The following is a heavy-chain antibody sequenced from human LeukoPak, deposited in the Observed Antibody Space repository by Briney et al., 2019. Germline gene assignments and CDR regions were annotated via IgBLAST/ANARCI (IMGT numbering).Heavy chain of an antibody. V-gene: IGHV1-2*06. CDR1: GYTFIDYY. CDR2: INPNSGGT. J-gene: IGHJ4*02. CDR3: ARDLPSTSNRELDY. Sequence: ASVKVSCKASGYTFIDYYIHWVRQAPGQGLEWMGRINPNSGGTDYAQNFQGRVTMTRDTSISTAYMELSRLRSDDTAVYYRARDLPSTSNRELDYWGQGTLVTVSS. D-gene: IGHD1-14*01.